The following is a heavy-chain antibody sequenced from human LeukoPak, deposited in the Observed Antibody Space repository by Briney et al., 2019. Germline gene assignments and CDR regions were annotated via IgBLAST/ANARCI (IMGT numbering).Heavy chain of an antibody. CDR3: AREGPYYGSGSYYNVDAFDI. CDR1: GGSISGYY. D-gene: IGHD3-10*01. Sequence: PSETLSLTCTVSGGSISGYYLTWIRQPPGKGLEWIGYIYYSGSTYYNPSLKSRVTISVDTSKNQFSLKLSSVTAADTAVYYCAREGPYYGSGSYYNVDAFDIWGQGTMVTVSS. V-gene: IGHV4-59*12. CDR2: IYYSGST. J-gene: IGHJ3*02.